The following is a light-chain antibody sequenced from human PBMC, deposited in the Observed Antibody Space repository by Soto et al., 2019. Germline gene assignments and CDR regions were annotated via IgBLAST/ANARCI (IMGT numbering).Light chain of an antibody. Sequence: QSVLTQPASVSGSPGQSITISCTGTSSDVGGYNCVSWYQQHPGKAPKLMIYEVSNRPSGVSNRFSGSKSGNTASLTISGLQPEDEGDYYCSAYTARSTLVFGGGTKVTVL. CDR2: EVS. CDR1: SSDVGGYNC. J-gene: IGLJ3*02. V-gene: IGLV2-14*01. CDR3: SAYTARSTLV.